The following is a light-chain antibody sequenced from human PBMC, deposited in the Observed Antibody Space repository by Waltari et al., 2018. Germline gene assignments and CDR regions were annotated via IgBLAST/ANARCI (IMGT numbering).Light chain of an antibody. CDR1: PGISSW. V-gene: IGKV1-12*01. CDR3: LQSNSFQPT. J-gene: IGKJ1*01. Sequence: DIQMTQSPSSVSASVADRVTITFRASPGISSWLAWYQYKPGKAPKPLIYAASSLQTGVPSRFSGSGSGTEFTLTLSSLQPEDFATYFCLQSNSFQPTFSQGTKVEI. CDR2: AAS.